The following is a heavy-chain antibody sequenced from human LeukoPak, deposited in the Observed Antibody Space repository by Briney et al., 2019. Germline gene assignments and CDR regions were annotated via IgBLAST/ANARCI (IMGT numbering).Heavy chain of an antibody. CDR2: INPSGGST. Sequence: ASVKVSCKASGYTFTSYYMHWVRQAPGQGLEWMGIINPSGGSTSYAQKFQGRVTMARDMSTSTVYMELSSLRSEDTAVYYCARVRRYNWFDPWGQGTLVTVSS. CDR3: ARVRRYNWFDP. CDR1: GYTFTSYY. J-gene: IGHJ5*02. V-gene: IGHV1-46*01. D-gene: IGHD5-24*01.